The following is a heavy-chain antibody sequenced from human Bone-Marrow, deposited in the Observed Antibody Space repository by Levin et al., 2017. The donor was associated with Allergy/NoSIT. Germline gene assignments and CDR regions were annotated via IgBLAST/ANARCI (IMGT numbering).Heavy chain of an antibody. CDR1: GFTVSTRY. J-gene: IGHJ5*02. Sequence: GGSLRLSCEASGFTVSTRYMTWVRQAPGKGLEWVSTTYAGSNTEYADSVRGRFTVSRDNSKNTLLLQMNSLRAGDTAVYYCARSGLWMATGTLDLWGQGTLVTVSS. V-gene: IGHV3-66*01. D-gene: IGHD5-24*01. CDR3: ARSGLWMATGTLDL. CDR2: TYAGSNT.